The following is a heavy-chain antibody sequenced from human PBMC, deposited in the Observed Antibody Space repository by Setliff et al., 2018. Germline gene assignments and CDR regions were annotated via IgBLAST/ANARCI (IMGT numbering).Heavy chain of an antibody. CDR1: GYTFTEYS. Sequence: ASVKVSCKASGYTFTEYSIHWVRQAPGQGLERMGWINPNTGGSNYAQKFQGRVTMTTDTSISTAYMEMSRPTSDDTAVYYCAKVNYYDKSAYLPFDYWGQGTQVTVSS. V-gene: IGHV1-2*02. D-gene: IGHD3-22*01. J-gene: IGHJ4*02. CDR2: INPNTGGS. CDR3: AKVNYYDKSAYLPFDY.